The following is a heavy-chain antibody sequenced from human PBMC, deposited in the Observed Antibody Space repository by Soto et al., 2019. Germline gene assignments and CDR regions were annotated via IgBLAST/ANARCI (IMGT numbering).Heavy chain of an antibody. V-gene: IGHV1-2*04. CDR3: ARGYCSGGSCPDAFDI. D-gene: IGHD2-15*01. CDR1: GSTFTGYY. J-gene: IGHJ3*02. CDR2: INPNSGGT. Sequence: ASLKVSCNSSGSTFTGYYMHWVRHSNGQGLEWMGWINPNSGGTNYAQKFQGWVTMTRDTSISTAYMELSRLRSDDTAVYYCARGYCSGGSCPDAFDIWGQGTMVTVSS.